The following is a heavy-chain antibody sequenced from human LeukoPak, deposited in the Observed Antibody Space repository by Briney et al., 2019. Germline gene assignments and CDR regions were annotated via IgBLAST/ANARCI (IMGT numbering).Heavy chain of an antibody. Sequence: SETLSLTCTVSGGSIRRSSYYWGWIRQPPGKGLEWIGSMYYSGSTYYNPSLKSRVTISVDTSKNQFSLKLSSATAADTAVYYCARHRTIYYDSSGYWVWGQGTLVTVSS. CDR2: MYYSGST. CDR1: GGSIRRSSYY. CDR3: ARHRTIYYDSSGYWV. V-gene: IGHV4-39*01. D-gene: IGHD3-22*01. J-gene: IGHJ4*02.